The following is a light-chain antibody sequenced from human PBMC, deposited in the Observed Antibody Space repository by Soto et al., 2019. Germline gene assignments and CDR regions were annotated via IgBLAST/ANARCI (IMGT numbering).Light chain of an antibody. CDR3: AAWDDSLNGVV. CDR2: SNN. J-gene: IGLJ2*01. CDR1: SSNIGSNT. Sequence: QSALTQPASVSGTPGQRVTISCSGSSSNIGSNTVNWYQQLPGTAPKLLIYSNNQRPSGVPDRFSGSKSGTSASLAISGLQSEDEADYYCAAWDDSLNGVVFGGGTKLTVL. V-gene: IGLV1-44*01.